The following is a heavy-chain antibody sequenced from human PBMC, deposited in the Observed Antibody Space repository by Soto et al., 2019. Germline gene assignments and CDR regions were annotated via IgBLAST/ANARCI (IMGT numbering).Heavy chain of an antibody. D-gene: IGHD2-15*01. J-gene: IGHJ4*02. CDR1: GGSFSDFA. CDR2: IIPMFAAT. CDR3: ARGGIVAVPAALSSYDDYTNYRFDS. Sequence: QVQLAQSGAEVRKPGSSVKVSCRASGGSFSDFAFSWVRQAPGQGLEWMGGIIPMFAATKYAQRFQGRVPMSADASTRTVYLALSSLTSDDSAVYYCARGGIVAVPAALSSYDDYTNYRFDSWGQGTLVSVSS. V-gene: IGHV1-69*01.